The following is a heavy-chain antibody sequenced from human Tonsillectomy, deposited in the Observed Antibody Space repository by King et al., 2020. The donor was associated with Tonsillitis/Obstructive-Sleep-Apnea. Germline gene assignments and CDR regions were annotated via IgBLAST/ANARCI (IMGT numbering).Heavy chain of an antibody. V-gene: IGHV4-4*02. CDR3: AREGVGDYDPHFDH. D-gene: IGHD4-17*01. CDR1: GAAISSGNW. Sequence: VQLQESGPGLVKPSGTLSLTCAVSGAAISSGNWWRWVRQPPGKGLEWIGEIYHTGSTTYNPSLKSRVTMSVDKSKNQFSLKVSSVTAADTAVYYCAREGVGDYDPHFDHWGQGALVTVSS. CDR2: IYHTGST. J-gene: IGHJ4*02.